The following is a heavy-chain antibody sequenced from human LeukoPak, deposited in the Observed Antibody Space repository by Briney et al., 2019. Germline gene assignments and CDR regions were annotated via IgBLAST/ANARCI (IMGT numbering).Heavy chain of an antibody. CDR1: GGSISSSSYY. CDR3: ARRTNTGYYYGIDY. Sequence: SETLSLTCTVSGGSISSSSYYWGWIRQPPGKGLEWIGSIYYSGSTYYNPSLKSRVTISVDTSKNQFSLKLSSVTAADTAVYYCARRTNTGYYYGIDYWGQGTLVTVSS. D-gene: IGHD3-22*01. J-gene: IGHJ4*02. CDR2: IYYSGST. V-gene: IGHV4-39*01.